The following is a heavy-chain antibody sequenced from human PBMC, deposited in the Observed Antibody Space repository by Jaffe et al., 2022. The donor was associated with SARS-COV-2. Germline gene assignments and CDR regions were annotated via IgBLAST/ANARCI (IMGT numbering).Heavy chain of an antibody. CDR2: ISSSSSTI. CDR1: GFSFSSYT. D-gene: IGHD3-10*01. Sequence: EVQLVESGGGLVQPGGSLRLSCVASGFSFSSYTMNWVRQAPGKGLEWVSYISSSSSTIYSADSVKGRFTISRDNAKNSLFLQMNSLKAEDTAVYYCATGPPRGSGSYGPDYWGQGTLVTVSS. CDR3: ATGPPRGSGSYGPDY. J-gene: IGHJ4*02. V-gene: IGHV3-48*01.